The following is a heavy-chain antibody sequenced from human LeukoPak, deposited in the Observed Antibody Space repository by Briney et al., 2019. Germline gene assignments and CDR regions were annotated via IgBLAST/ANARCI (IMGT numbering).Heavy chain of an antibody. CDR2: ISSSSSYI. V-gene: IGHV3-21*01. CDR3: AREGYYYGMDV. CDR1: GFTFSSYS. J-gene: IGHJ6*02. Sequence: GGSLRLSCAASGFTFSSYSMNWVRQAPGKGLEWVSSISSSSSYIYYTDSVKGRFTNSRDNAKNSLYLQMNSLRAEDTAVYDSAREGYYYGMDVWGQGTTVTVSS.